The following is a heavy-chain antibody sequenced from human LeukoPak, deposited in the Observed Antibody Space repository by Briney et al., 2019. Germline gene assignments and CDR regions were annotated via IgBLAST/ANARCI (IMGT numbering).Heavy chain of an antibody. V-gene: IGHV1-46*01. CDR3: ARDLVGDSSGYYECYFDY. CDR2: TNPSGGST. D-gene: IGHD3-22*01. Sequence: ASVKVSCKASGYTFTSYYMHWVRQAPGQGLEWMGITNPSGGSTSYAQKFQGRVTMTRDTSTSTVYMELSSLRSEDTAVYYCARDLVGDSSGYYECYFDYWGQGTLVTVSS. CDR1: GYTFTSYY. J-gene: IGHJ4*02.